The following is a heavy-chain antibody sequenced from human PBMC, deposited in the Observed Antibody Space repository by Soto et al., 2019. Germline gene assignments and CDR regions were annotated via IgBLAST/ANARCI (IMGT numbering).Heavy chain of an antibody. Sequence: QVHLVQSGSEVRKPASSVQVSCKDSGGTLSSYASPWVRRAPGQGLEWMGGIIPIFNIPDYAQKFQGRVSITADKATSTDYMELSNLRPEDTAIYYCAKARGYGSGRNNRYYGMDVWGQGTTVTVSS. CDR1: GGTLSSYA. CDR2: IIPIFNIP. J-gene: IGHJ6*02. V-gene: IGHV1-69*17. CDR3: AKARGYGSGRNNRYYGMDV. D-gene: IGHD3-10*01.